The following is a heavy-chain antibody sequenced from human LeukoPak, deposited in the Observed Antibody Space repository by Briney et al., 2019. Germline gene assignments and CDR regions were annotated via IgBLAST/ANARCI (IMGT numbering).Heavy chain of an antibody. V-gene: IGHV4-39*07. Sequence: SETLSLTCTVSGGSISSSSYYWGWIRQPPGKGLGWIGSIYYSGSTYYNPSLKSRVTISVDTSKNQFSLKLSSVTAADTAVYYCARVGLVPNYYDIKGAFDIWGQGTMVTVSS. CDR2: IYYSGST. CDR3: ARVGLVPNYYDIKGAFDI. D-gene: IGHD3-22*01. J-gene: IGHJ3*02. CDR1: GGSISSSSYY.